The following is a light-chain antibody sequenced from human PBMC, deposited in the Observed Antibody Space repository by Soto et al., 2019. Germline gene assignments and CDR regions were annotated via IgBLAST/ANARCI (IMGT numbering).Light chain of an antibody. CDR1: SSDVGDYNY. Sequence: QSVLTQPASVSGSPGQSITISCTGTSSDVGDYNYVSWYQQHPGKAPKLMIYEVSHRLSGVSNRFSGSKSGYTASLTISGLQDEDDADYYCSSYISNSIVVFGGGTKLTVL. CDR2: EVS. J-gene: IGLJ2*01. V-gene: IGLV2-14*01. CDR3: SSYISNSIVV.